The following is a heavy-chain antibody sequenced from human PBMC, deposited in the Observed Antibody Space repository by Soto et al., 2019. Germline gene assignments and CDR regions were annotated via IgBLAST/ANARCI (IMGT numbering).Heavy chain of an antibody. J-gene: IGHJ6*02. CDR3: ARDPSKQPHYYYYGMDV. CDR2: INPNSGGT. Sequence: GASMKVSHKASGYTFTGYFMPWVRQAPGQGLEWMGWINPNSGGTNYAQKFQGWVTMTRDTSISTAYVELSRLRSDDSAGDYCARDPSKQPHYYYYGMDVWGQGTTVTVSS. D-gene: IGHD6-13*01. V-gene: IGHV1-2*04. CDR1: GYTFTGYF.